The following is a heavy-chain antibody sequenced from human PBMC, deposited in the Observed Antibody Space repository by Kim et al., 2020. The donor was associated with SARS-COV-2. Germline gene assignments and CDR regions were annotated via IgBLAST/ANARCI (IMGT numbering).Heavy chain of an antibody. D-gene: IGHD1-26*01. CDR1: AFTFSNYG. J-gene: IGHJ4*02. CDR3: ARSDSGSLYYLDS. CDR2: ISTRSSYI. Sequence: GGSLRLSCAASAFTFSNYGMNWVRQAPGKGLEWVSSISTRSSYIFYADAVKGRFTISRDDAKSSLYLQMNSLRAEDTAVYYCARSDSGSLYYLDSWVQGT. V-gene: IGHV3-21*06.